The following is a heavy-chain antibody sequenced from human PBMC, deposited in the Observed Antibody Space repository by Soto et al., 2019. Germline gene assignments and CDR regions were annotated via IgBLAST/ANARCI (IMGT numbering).Heavy chain of an antibody. V-gene: IGHV3-48*02. CDR3: ARDLSH. CDR1: GFPFSSYA. CDR2: INGASTTT. Sequence: DVQLVGSGGGLVQPGGSLRLSCVASGFPFSSYAMHWVRQAPGKGLEWISYINGASTTTFYADSVKGRFPVSRDNAKNSVYLQMSSLRHEDTAFYYCARDLSHWGQGMLVTVSS. J-gene: IGHJ4*02.